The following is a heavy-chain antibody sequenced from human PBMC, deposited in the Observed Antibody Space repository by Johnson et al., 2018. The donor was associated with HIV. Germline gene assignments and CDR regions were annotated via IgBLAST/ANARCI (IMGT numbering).Heavy chain of an antibody. D-gene: IGHD5-24*01. CDR2: IWYDGSKK. V-gene: IGHV3-33*01. CDR3: ARGEEMATILI. Sequence: QVQLVESGGGVVQPGRSLRLSCAASGFTFSSYGMHWVRQAPGKGLEWVAVIWYDGSKKYYADSVKGRFTITRVNSQNTLYLQLNSLRAEDTAVYYCARGEEMATILIWGQGTMVTVSS. J-gene: IGHJ3*02. CDR1: GFTFSSYG.